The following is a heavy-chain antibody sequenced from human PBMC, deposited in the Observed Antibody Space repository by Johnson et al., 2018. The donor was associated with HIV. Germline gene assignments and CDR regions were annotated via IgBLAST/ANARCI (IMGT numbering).Heavy chain of an antibody. CDR1: GFTFSNYA. D-gene: IGHD2-15*01. CDR3: AREGIWYCSGGSCYGAFDI. Sequence: VQLVESGGGLVQPGGSLRLSCAASGFTFSNYAMHWVRQAPGKGLEYVSAISSDGGSTYYANSVKGRFTISRDNSKNTLYLQMNSLRADDTAVYYCAREGIWYCSGGSCYGAFDIWGRGTMVTVSS. V-gene: IGHV3-64*01. CDR2: ISSDGGST. J-gene: IGHJ3*02.